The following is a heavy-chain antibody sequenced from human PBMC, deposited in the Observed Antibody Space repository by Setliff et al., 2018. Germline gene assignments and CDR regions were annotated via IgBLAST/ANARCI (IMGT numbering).Heavy chain of an antibody. CDR3: GRSPGLAEGGSWFAP. CDR1: GYNFNSHW. D-gene: IGHD6-13*01. V-gene: IGHV5-51*01. J-gene: IGHJ5*02. Sequence: GESLKISCATSGYNFNSHWIGWVRQVPGKGLEWMGIIYPGDSDTRYTPSFQGQVTISADKSIGTAYLQWSSLKASDTAIYYCGRSPGLAEGGSWFAPWGQGTLVTVSS. CDR2: IYPGDSDT.